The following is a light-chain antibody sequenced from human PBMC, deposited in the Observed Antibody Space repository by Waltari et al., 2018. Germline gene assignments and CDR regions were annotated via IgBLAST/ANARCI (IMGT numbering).Light chain of an antibody. V-gene: IGLV2-11*01. Sequence: QYALIQPRSVYGSPGQSGTISSTGSSSEVGGDTHVTWYHNHPDKAPKLILYDVSNRPSGVPDRFSGSKSGSTASLTISGLQAEDEADYYCCSHAGSYTLIFGGGTKLTVL. J-gene: IGLJ2*01. CDR3: CSHAGSYTLI. CDR1: SSEVGGDTH. CDR2: DVS.